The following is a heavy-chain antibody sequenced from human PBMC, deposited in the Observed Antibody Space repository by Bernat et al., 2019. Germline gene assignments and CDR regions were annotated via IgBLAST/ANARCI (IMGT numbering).Heavy chain of an antibody. V-gene: IGHV4-59*08. CDR3: ARRGSSSSLYYYYMDV. Sequence: QVQLQESGPGLVKPSETLSLTCTVSGGSISSYYWSWIRQPPGKGLEWIGYIYYSGSTNYNPFLKSRVTISVDTSKNQFSLKLSSVTAADTAVYYCARRGSSSSLYYYYMDVWGKGTTVTVSS. CDR2: IYYSGST. J-gene: IGHJ6*03. D-gene: IGHD6-6*01. CDR1: GGSISSYY.